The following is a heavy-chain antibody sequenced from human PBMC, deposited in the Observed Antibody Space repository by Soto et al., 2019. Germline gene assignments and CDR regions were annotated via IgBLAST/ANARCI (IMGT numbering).Heavy chain of an antibody. J-gene: IGHJ4*02. CDR3: GSHGYRAP. CDR2: IHHSGGT. Sequence: SETLSLTCTVSGGSISSSSYYWGWIRQPPGKGLEWIGKIHHSGGTYYNPSLQSRITISVDTPKNQFYLKLSSVTAADTAVSYCGSHGYRAPGGQGTLVTVSS. CDR1: GGSISSSSYY. D-gene: IGHD5-18*01. V-gene: IGHV4-39*07.